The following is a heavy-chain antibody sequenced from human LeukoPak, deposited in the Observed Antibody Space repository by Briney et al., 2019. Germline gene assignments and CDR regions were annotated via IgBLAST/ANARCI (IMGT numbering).Heavy chain of an antibody. V-gene: IGHV5-51*01. Sequence: GESLKISCKGSGYSFTSYWIGWVRQMPGKGLEWMGNIYPGDSDTRYSPSFQGQVTISADKSISTAYLQWSSLKASDTAMYYCARRRPYGAVAGVHGWFDPWGQGTLVTVSS. D-gene: IGHD6-13*01. CDR2: IYPGDSDT. CDR3: ARRRPYGAVAGVHGWFDP. CDR1: GYSFTSYW. J-gene: IGHJ5*02.